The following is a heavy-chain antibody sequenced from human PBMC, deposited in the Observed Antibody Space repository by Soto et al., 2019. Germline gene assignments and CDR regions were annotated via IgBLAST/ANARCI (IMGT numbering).Heavy chain of an antibody. CDR3: AKKGYYPSGKINLFDS. CDR1: GYSINSDYY. CDR2: VDHSGRT. D-gene: IGHD3-10*01. J-gene: IGHJ4*02. Sequence: SETLTLTCAVSGYSINSDYYWGWIRQPPGKGLEWIGSVDHSGRTYCSPSLRSRLTIFIDMSKNQFSLRLTSVTAADTAMYFCAKKGYYPSGKINLFDSWGPGTLVTVSS. V-gene: IGHV4-38-2*01.